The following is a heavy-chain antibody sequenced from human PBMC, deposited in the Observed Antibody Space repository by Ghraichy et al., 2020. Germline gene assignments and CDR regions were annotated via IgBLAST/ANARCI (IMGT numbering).Heavy chain of an antibody. J-gene: IGHJ4*02. V-gene: IGHV1-69*04. CDR2: IIPILGIA. Sequence: SVKVSCKASGGTFSSYAISWVRQAPGQGLEWMGRIIPILGIANYAQKFQGRVTIIADKSTSTAYMELSSLRSEDTAVYYCARDFEPGYSSSWYEIEVDYWGQGTLVTVSS. D-gene: IGHD6-13*01. CDR3: ARDFEPGYSSSWYEIEVDY. CDR1: GGTFSSYA.